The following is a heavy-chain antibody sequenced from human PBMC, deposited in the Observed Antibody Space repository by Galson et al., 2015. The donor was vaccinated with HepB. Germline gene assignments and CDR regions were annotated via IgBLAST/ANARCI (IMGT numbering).Heavy chain of an antibody. CDR2: IIPIFGTA. J-gene: IGHJ4*02. CDR3: ASRQRGAAAGTGGNDY. D-gene: IGHD6-13*01. V-gene: IGHV1-69*13. CDR1: GGTFSSYA. Sequence: SVKVSCKASGGTFSSYAISWVRQAPGQGLEWMGGIIPIFGTANYAQKFQGRVTITADESTSTAYMELSSLRSEDTAVYYCASRQRGAAAGTGGNDYWGQGTLVTVSS.